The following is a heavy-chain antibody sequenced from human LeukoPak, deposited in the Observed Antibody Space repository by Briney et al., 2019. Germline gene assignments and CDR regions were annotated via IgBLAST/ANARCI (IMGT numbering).Heavy chain of an antibody. CDR3: GRDDWGSLNY. D-gene: IGHD7-27*01. V-gene: IGHV3-74*01. CDR2: INNDGSRT. CDR1: GFTFSTYW. J-gene: IGHJ4*02. Sequence: GGSLRLSCAASGFTFSTYWMYWVRQVPGKGLVWVSHINNDGSRTSYADSVKGRFTISRDNAKNTLYLQMNSLRAEDTAVYYCGRDDWGSLNYWGQGTLVTVSS.